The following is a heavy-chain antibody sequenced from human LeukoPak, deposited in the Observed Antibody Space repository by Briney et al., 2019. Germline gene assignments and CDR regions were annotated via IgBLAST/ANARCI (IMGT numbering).Heavy chain of an antibody. CDR1: GYTFTSYA. J-gene: IGHJ6*02. CDR3: ARGPPPNYYYYGMDV. CDR2: INAGNGNT. V-gene: IGHV1-3*01. Sequence: ASVKVSCKASGYTFTSYAMHWVRQAPGQRLEWMGWINAGNGNTKYSQKFQGRVTITRDTSASTAYMELSSLRSEDTAVYYCARGPPPNYYYYGMDVWGQGTTVTVSS.